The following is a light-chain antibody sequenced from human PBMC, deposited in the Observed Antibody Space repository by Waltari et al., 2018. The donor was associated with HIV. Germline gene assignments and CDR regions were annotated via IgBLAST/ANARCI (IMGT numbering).Light chain of an antibody. V-gene: IGLV2-23*02. CDR3: CSYAGTSTVV. CDR1: SSDFGSYNL. Sequence: QSALTQPASVSGSPGQSMTISCPGTSSDFGSYNLVSSYQQHPGKPPELMIYEVSKRPSGVSNRFSGSKSGNTASLTISGLQAEDEADYYCCSYAGTSTVVFGGGTKLTVL. CDR2: EVS. J-gene: IGLJ2*01.